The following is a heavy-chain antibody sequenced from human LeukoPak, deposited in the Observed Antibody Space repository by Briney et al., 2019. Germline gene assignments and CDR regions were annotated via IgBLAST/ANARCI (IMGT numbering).Heavy chain of an antibody. CDR3: SKGPMVTARGYFDY. V-gene: IGHV3-23*01. CDR2: ISGSGGST. Sequence: GGTLRLSCAASGFTFSSYGMSWVRQAPGKGLEWVSAISGSGGSTYYADSVKGRFTISRDNSKNTLYLQMNSLRAEDTAVYYCSKGPMVTARGYFDYWGQGTLVTVSS. D-gene: IGHD5-18*01. J-gene: IGHJ4*02. CDR1: GFTFSSYG.